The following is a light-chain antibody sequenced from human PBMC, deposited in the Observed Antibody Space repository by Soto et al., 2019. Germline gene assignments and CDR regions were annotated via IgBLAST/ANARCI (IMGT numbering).Light chain of an antibody. CDR2: EGT. V-gene: IGLV2-23*01. Sequence: QSVLTQPASVSGSPGQSITISCTGTSYDLGSYKLVSWYKQHPGKAPRLMIYEGTKRPSGVSDRFSGSKSGNTASLTISGLQADDEADYYCCSYAGNTTWVFGGGTKLTVL. CDR3: CSYAGNTTWV. CDR1: SYDLGSYKL. J-gene: IGLJ3*02.